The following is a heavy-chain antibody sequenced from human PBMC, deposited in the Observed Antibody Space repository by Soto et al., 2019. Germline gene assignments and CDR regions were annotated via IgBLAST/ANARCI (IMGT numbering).Heavy chain of an antibody. CDR2: IYHSGST. CDR1: GYSISSGYY. V-gene: IGHV4-38-2*01. CDR3: ARALYCSGGSCFPLRGMDV. D-gene: IGHD2-15*01. Sequence: KPSETLSLTCAVSGYSISSGYYWGWIRQPPGKGLEWIGTIYHSGSTYYNPSLKSRVTISVDTSKNQFSLKVNSVTAADTAVYYCARALYCSGGSCFPLRGMDVWGLGTTVTVSS. J-gene: IGHJ6*02.